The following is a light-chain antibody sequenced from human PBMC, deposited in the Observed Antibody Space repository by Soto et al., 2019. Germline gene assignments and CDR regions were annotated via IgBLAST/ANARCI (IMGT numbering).Light chain of an antibody. V-gene: IGLV2-23*01. CDR1: NNNLGSYDL. Sequence: QSALTQPSSVSGSPGQTITVPCTGTNNNLGSYDLVSWYQKYPDKAPTLLIYEATKRPSGISDRFSGSKSGFTASLTISGLRAEDEADYYCCSLEGSNALVVFGGGTKVTVL. CDR3: CSLEGSNALVV. J-gene: IGLJ2*01. CDR2: EAT.